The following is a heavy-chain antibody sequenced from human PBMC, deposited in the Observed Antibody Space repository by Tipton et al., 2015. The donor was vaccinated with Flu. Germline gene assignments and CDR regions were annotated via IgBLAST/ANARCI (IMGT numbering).Heavy chain of an antibody. CDR3: ARGIGQDLYYYYGMDV. D-gene: IGHD2-15*01. J-gene: IGHJ6*02. V-gene: IGHV4-59*01. CDR1: GGSISSYY. CDR2: IYYSGST. Sequence: TLSLTCTVSGGSISSYYWSWIWQPPRKGLEWIGYIYYSGSTNYNPSLKSRVTISVDTSKNQFSLKLSSVTAADTAVYYCARGIGQDLYYYYGMDVWDQGP.